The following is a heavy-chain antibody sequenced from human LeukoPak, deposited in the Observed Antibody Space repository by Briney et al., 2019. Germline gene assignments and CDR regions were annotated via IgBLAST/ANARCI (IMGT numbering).Heavy chain of an antibody. J-gene: IGHJ3*02. V-gene: IGHV1-8*01. D-gene: IGHD3-22*01. CDR3: ASIGVVVDTDAFDI. CDR1: GYTFTSYD. Sequence: ASVKVSGKASGYTFTSYDINWVRQATGQGLEWMGWMNPNSGNTGYAQKFQGRVTMTRNTSISTAYMELSSLRSEDTAVYYCASIGVVVDTDAFDIWGQGTMVTVSS. CDR2: MNPNSGNT.